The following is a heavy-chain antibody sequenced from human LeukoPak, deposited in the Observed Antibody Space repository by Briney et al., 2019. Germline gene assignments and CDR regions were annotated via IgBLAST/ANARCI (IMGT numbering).Heavy chain of an antibody. CDR2: ISSSSDTI. CDR3: ARDDAGNSGHFDL. D-gene: IGHD1-1*01. J-gene: IGHJ2*01. Sequence: GRSLRPSCAASGFTFSSYNMNWVRQAPGKGLEWASYISSSSDTIFYRDSVKGRFTIARDNAKNSLYLQMYSLRDDDTAVYYCARDDAGNSGHFDLWGRGTLVTVSS. CDR1: GFTFSSYN. V-gene: IGHV3-48*02.